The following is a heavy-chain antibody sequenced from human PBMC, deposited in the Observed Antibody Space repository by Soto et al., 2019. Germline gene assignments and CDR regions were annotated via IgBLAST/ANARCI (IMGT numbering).Heavy chain of an antibody. CDR2: ISWNSGSI. J-gene: IGHJ5*02. V-gene: IGHV3-9*01. CDR3: AKKAPGKHYGDHPWFDP. D-gene: IGHD4-17*01. Sequence: EVQLVESGGGLVQPGRSLRLSCAASGFTFDDYAMHWVRQAPGKGLEWVSGISWNSGSIGYADSVKGRFTISRDNAKNSLYLQMNSLRAEDTALYYCAKKAPGKHYGDHPWFDPWGQGTLVTVSS. CDR1: GFTFDDYA.